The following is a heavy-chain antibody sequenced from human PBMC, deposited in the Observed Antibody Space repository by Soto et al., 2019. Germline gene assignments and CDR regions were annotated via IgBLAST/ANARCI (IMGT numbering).Heavy chain of an antibody. J-gene: IGHJ6*02. V-gene: IGHV3-48*03. CDR2: ISSSGSTI. D-gene: IGHD3-3*01. CDR3: ARVRFLEWNYYGVDV. CDR1: GFTFSSYE. Sequence: PGGSLRLSCAASGFTFSSYEMNWVRQAPGKGLEWVSYISSSGSTIYYADSVKGRFTISRDNAKNSLYLQMNSLRAEDTAVYYCARVRFLEWNYYGVDVWGQGTTVTV.